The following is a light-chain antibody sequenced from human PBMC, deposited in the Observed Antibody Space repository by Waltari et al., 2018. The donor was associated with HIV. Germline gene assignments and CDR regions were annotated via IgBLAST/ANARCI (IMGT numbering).Light chain of an antibody. J-gene: IGLJ2*01. CDR1: SSDVGSYNL. Sequence: QSDLTQPASVSGSPGQSITISCTGTSSDVGSYNLVSWYQQHPGKAPKLMIYEVSKRPSGVSNRFSGSKSGNTASLTISGLQAEDEADYYCCSYAGSSTSVFGGGTKLTVL. CDR3: CSYAGSSTSV. CDR2: EVS. V-gene: IGLV2-23*02.